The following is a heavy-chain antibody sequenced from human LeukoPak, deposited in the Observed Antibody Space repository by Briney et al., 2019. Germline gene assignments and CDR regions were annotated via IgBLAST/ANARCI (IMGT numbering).Heavy chain of an antibody. J-gene: IGHJ4*02. CDR1: EFTFSTYS. D-gene: IGHD6-13*01. CDR3: ARARSSWYSYYFDY. V-gene: IGHV3-48*04. Sequence: GGSLRLSCAASEFTFSTYSMNWVRQAPGKGLEWVSYIPSSGSTLYYADSVKGRFTTSRDNAKNSVYLQMNSLRAEDTAVYYCARARSSWYSYYFDYWGQGTLVTVSS. CDR2: IPSSGSTL.